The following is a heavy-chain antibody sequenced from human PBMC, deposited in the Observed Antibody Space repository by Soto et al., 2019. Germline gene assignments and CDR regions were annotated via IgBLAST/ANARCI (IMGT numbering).Heavy chain of an antibody. CDR3: ARENSYFDY. V-gene: IGHV1-18*01. Sequence: QIQLLQSGAEVKKPGASVKVTCEASGYTFRNFGISWVRQAPGQGLEWMGWISAYNANANYAQKFQGKLTMTADTSTSTGYMELRSLRSDDTAVYYCARENSYFDYWGQGTLVTVSS. CDR1: GYTFRNFG. J-gene: IGHJ4*02. CDR2: ISAYNANA.